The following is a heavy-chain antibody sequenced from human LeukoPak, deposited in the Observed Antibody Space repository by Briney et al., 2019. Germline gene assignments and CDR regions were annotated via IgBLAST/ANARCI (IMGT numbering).Heavy chain of an antibody. CDR1: GYTFTAYY. D-gene: IGHD4-23*01. CDR3: ARPQDHGGNVENFNI. J-gene: IGHJ3*02. Sequence: ASVKVSCKASGYTFTAYYMHWVRQAPGQGLEWMGWINPNSGGTNYALKFRGRVTMTRDTSISTASMELSRLISDDTAVYYCARPQDHGGNVENFNIWGQGTMVTVSS. CDR2: INPNSGGT. V-gene: IGHV1-2*02.